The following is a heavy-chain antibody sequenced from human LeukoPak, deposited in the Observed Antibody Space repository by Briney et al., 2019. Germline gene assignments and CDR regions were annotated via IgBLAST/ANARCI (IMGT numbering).Heavy chain of an antibody. Sequence: SVKVSCKASGGTFSSYAISWVRQAPGQGLEWMGGIIPIFGTANYAQKFQGRVTITADESTSTAYMELSSLRSEDTAVYYCARDFRFGSSRPGIIFDYWGQGTLVTVSS. V-gene: IGHV1-69*13. J-gene: IGHJ4*02. CDR2: IIPIFGTA. D-gene: IGHD3-10*01. CDR1: GGTFSSYA. CDR3: ARDFRFGSSRPGIIFDY.